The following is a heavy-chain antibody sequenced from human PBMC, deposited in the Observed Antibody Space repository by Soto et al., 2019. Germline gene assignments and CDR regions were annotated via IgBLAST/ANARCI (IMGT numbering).Heavy chain of an antibody. Sequence: PGGSLRLSCAASEFIFSNYWMSWVRQAPGKGLEWVANIKQDGSEKYYVDSVKGRFTISRDNAKNSLYLQMNSLRAEDTAVYYCARPSPSFDSWGRGTLVTVSS. CDR3: ARPSPSFDS. CDR2: IKQDGSEK. V-gene: IGHV3-7*01. J-gene: IGHJ4*02. CDR1: EFIFSNYW.